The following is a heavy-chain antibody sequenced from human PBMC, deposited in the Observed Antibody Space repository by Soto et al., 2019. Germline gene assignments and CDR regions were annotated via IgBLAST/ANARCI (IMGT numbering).Heavy chain of an antibody. CDR3: ARMYAGGAGGGRSMDV. Sequence: QVQLQESGPGLVKPSETLSLTCTVSGGSVSSGSFYWGWIRQPPGKGLEWIGYIYDRGNTNYNPSLQSRVTILVNTSKNRFSLKLNSVTAGDTALYYCARMYAGGAGGGRSMDVWGRGTTVTVS. CDR1: GGSVSSGSFY. D-gene: IGHD2-8*01. CDR2: IYDRGNT. V-gene: IGHV4-61*01. J-gene: IGHJ6*02.